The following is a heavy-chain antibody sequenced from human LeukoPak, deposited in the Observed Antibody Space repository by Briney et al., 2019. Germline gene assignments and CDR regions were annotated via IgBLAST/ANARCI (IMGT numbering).Heavy chain of an antibody. V-gene: IGHV4-39*01. J-gene: IGHJ4*02. CDR1: AASISSSSYC. CDR2: IYYSGST. CDR3: ARRRSGWYDY. D-gene: IGHD6-19*01. Sequence: SQTLSLTCTVSAASISSSSYCWGWIRQPPGKGLEWIGSIYYSGSTYYNPSPKSRVTISVDTSKNQFSLKLSSVTAADTAVYYFARRRSGWYDYWGQGTLVTVSS.